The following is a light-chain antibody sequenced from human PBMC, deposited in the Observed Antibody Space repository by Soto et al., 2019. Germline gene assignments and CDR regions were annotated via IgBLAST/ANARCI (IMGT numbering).Light chain of an antibody. CDR2: GAS. CDR3: QLYCSSPTWA. Sequence: EIVLTQSPGTLSLSPGERATLSCRASQSVNSAYVAWYQQNPGQAPRVLIYGASTRATGIPHRFSGSGSGTDFSLTISRLEPEDSAMYYCQLYCSSPTWAFGQGTKVEIK. J-gene: IGKJ1*01. V-gene: IGKV3-20*01. CDR1: QSVNSAY.